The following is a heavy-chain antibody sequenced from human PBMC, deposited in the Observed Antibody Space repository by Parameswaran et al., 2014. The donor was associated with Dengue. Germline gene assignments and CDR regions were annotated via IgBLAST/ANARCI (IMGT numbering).Heavy chain of an antibody. V-gene: IGHV3-30*18. Sequence: MPGVRQAPGKGLEWVAVISYDGSNKYYADSVKGRFTTSRDNSKYTLYLQMNSLRAEDTAVYYCAKSSGWHYYYYGMDVWGQGTTVTVSS. CDR3: AKSSGWHYYYYGMDV. CDR2: ISYDGSNK. D-gene: IGHD6-19*01. J-gene: IGHJ6*02.